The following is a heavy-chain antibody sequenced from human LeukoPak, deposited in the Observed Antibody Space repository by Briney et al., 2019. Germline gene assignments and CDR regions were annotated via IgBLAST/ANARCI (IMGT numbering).Heavy chain of an antibody. Sequence: GGSLRLSCAVSGFTLSNIWMNWVRQAPGKGLEWVGLIRSETHGGTTDYAAPVKGRFTISRDDSKNTLNLQMNSLKAEDTAVYYCAQGSGQHYECWGQGALVTVSS. V-gene: IGHV3-15*07. CDR1: GFTLSNIW. J-gene: IGHJ4*02. CDR3: AQGSGQHYEC. CDR2: IRSETHGGTT. D-gene: IGHD6-19*01.